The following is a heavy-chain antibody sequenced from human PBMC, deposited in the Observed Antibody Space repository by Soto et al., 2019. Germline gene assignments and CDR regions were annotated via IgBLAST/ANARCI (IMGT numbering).Heavy chain of an antibody. CDR3: AADPYYYDSSNYYSFDY. CDR1: GFMFTSAA. CDR2: IVVGSGNT. V-gene: IGHV1-58*01. D-gene: IGHD3-22*01. J-gene: IGHJ4*02. Sequence: SVKVSCKASGFMFTSAAVQWVRQARGQRLEWIGWIVVGSGNTNYAQKFQERVTITRDMSTSTAYIELSSLRSEGTAVYYCAADPYYYDSSNYYSFDYWGQGTLVTVSS.